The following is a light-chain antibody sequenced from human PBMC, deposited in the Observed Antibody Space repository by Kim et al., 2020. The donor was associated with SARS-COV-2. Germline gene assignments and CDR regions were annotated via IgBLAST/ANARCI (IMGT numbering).Light chain of an antibody. Sequence: DIQMTQSPSSLSASVGDRVTITCRASETISTYLNWYQQKPGKAPILLIYIASILQSGVPSRFSGSGSVTEFTLTINNLQPEDFATYYCQQSYNAPWTFGQWTKVDIK. V-gene: IGKV1-39*01. CDR3: QQSYNAPWT. J-gene: IGKJ1*01. CDR2: IAS. CDR1: ETISTY.